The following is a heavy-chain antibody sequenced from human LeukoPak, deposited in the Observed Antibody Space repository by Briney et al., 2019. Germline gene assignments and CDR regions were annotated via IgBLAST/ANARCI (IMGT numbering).Heavy chain of an antibody. CDR1: GFNFSNYW. CDR2: TNSDGRRT. CDR3: TRSRLLLDWFDP. Sequence: PGESLRLSCAASGFNFSNYWILWVRPAPGKGRVWVSHTNSDGRRTSYADSVKGRFTISRDNAKNTAYLQMNSLKVEDTAVYFCTRSRLLLDWFDPWGQGTLVTVSS. V-gene: IGHV3-74*01. J-gene: IGHJ5*02. D-gene: IGHD2-15*01.